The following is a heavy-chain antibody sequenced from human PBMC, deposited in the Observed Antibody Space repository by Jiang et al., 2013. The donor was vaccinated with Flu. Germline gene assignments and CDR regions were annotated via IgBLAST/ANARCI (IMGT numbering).Heavy chain of an antibody. CDR1: GFSLSTGGVA. Sequence: KPTQTLTLTCTFSGFSLSTGGVAVAWIRQPPGKALEWLALIYWDDDKSYSPSLKSRLTITKDTSENQVVLTMTNMDPVDTATYFCAHKGGIAAADRWFDPWGQEPWSTVSS. V-gene: IGHV2-5*02. J-gene: IGHJ5*02. CDR3: AHKGGIAAADRWFDP. D-gene: IGHD6-13*01. CDR2: IYWDDDK.